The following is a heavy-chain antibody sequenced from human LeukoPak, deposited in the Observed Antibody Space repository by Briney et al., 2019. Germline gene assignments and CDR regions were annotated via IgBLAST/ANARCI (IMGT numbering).Heavy chain of an antibody. V-gene: IGHV3-11*01. CDR3: ARAYGDNDYYYYYGMDV. Sequence: GGSLRLSCAASGFTFSDYYMSWIRQAPGKGLEWVSYISSSGGTIYYADSVKGRFTISRDNAKNSLYLQMNSLRAEDTAVYYCARAYGDNDYYYYYGMDVWGQGTTVTVSS. D-gene: IGHD4-17*01. CDR2: ISSSGGTI. CDR1: GFTFSDYY. J-gene: IGHJ6*02.